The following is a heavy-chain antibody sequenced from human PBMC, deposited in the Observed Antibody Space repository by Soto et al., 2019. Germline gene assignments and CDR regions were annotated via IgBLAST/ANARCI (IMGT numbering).Heavy chain of an antibody. J-gene: IGHJ6*03. V-gene: IGHV4-31*03. CDR3: ARADGDYGDYGGNYYYYYYMDV. D-gene: IGHD4-17*01. CDR1: GGSISSGGYY. CDR2: IYYSGST. Sequence: SETLFLTCTVSGGSISSGGYYWSWIRQHPGKGLEWIGYIYYSGSTYYNPSLKSRVTISVDTSKNQFSLKLSSVTAADTAVYYCARADGDYGDYGGNYYYYYYMDVWGKGTTVTVSS.